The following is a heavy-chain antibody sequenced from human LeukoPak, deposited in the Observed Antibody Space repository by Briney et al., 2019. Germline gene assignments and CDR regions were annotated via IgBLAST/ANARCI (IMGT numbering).Heavy chain of an antibody. CDR2: ISAYNGNT. J-gene: IGHJ6*03. CDR3: ARVRYSSSSVLSDYYYYMDV. CDR1: GYTFTSYG. D-gene: IGHD6-6*01. Sequence: GASVKVSCKASGYTFTSYGISWVRQAPGQGLEWMGWISAYNGNTNYAQKLQGRVTMTTDTSTSTAYMELRSLRSDDTAVYYCARVRYSSSSVLSDYYYYMDVWGKGTTVTISS. V-gene: IGHV1-18*01.